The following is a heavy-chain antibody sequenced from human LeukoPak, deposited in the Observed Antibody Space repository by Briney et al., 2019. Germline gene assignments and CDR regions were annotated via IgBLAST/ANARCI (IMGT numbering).Heavy chain of an antibody. CDR1: GYTFTCYY. J-gene: IGHJ3*02. Sequence: ASVKVSCKASGYTFTCYYMHWVRQAPGQGLEWMGWINPNSGGTNYAQKFQGRVTMTRDTSISTAYMELSRLRSDDTAVYYCAREDIVVVLAAVSFDIWGQGTMVTVSS. D-gene: IGHD2-2*01. V-gene: IGHV1-2*02. CDR3: AREDIVVVLAAVSFDI. CDR2: INPNSGGT.